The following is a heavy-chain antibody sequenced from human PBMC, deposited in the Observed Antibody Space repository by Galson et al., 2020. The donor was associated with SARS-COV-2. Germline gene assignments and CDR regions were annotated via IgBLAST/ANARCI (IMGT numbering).Heavy chain of an antibody. CDR2: ISVYNGKT. CDR3: ARVETDYNGVHYYYYLDV. CDR1: GYTFMTFG. D-gene: IGHD2-8*01. J-gene: IGHJ6*03. V-gene: IGHV1-18*01. Sequence: ASVKVSCKTSGYTFMTFGISWVRQAPGQGLEWMGWISVYNGKTNYAQKFQGRVTMTTDTSTSTAYMELRSLKSDDTAVYYCARVETDYNGVHYYYYLDVWGEGTTVTVSS.